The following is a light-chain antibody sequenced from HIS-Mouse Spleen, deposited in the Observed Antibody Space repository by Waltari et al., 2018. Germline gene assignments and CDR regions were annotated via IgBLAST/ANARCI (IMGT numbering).Light chain of an antibody. Sequence: QSALTQPASVSGSPGQSITISCTGTSSYVGGYNYVSWYQQHPGKAPKLMVYDVSNRPSGVSKRFSGSKSGNTASLTISGLQAEDEADYYCSSYTSSSTYVFGTGTKVTVL. CDR2: DVS. CDR3: SSYTSSSTYV. J-gene: IGLJ1*01. CDR1: SSYVGGYNY. V-gene: IGLV2-14*03.